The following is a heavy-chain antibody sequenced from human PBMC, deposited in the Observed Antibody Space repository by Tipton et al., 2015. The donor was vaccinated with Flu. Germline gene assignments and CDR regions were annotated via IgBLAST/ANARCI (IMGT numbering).Heavy chain of an antibody. J-gene: IGHJ6*02. Sequence: TLSLTCTVSGDSINSDYYWGWIRQPPGKGLEWIGNISHTGSTYHNPSLKGRVALSVDRSKNQFSLKMISVTAADMAVYYCAREGGYDFWSGYYPYAMDVWGQGTTVTVSS. D-gene: IGHD3-3*01. V-gene: IGHV4-38-2*02. CDR3: AREGGYDFWSGYYPYAMDV. CDR1: GDSINSDYY. CDR2: ISHTGST.